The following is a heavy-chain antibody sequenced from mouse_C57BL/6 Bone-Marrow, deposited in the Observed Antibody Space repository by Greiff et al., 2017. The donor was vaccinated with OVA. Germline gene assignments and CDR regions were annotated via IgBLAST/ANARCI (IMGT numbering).Heavy chain of an antibody. Sequence: VVKPGASVKMSCKASGYTFTDYNMHWVKQSHGKSLEWIGYINPNNGGTSYNQKFKGKATLAVNKSSSTAYMALRSLTSEDSAVYYCARRLGFAYWGQGTLVTVSA. V-gene: IGHV1-22*01. CDR1: GYTFTDYN. D-gene: IGHD4-1*01. CDR3: ARRLGFAY. J-gene: IGHJ3*01. CDR2: INPNNGGT.